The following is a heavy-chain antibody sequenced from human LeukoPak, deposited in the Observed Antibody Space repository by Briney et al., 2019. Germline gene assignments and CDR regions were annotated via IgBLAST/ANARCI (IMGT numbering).Heavy chain of an antibody. V-gene: IGHV4-59*01. J-gene: IGHJ3*02. CDR3: ARQPGAVGAFDI. Sequence: SETLSLTCTVSGGSISSYYWSWIRQPPGNGLEWIGYIYYSGSTNYNPSLKSRATISVDTSKNQFSLKLSSVTAADTAVYYCARQPGAVGAFDIWGQGTMVTVSS. CDR2: IYYSGST. CDR1: GGSISSYY.